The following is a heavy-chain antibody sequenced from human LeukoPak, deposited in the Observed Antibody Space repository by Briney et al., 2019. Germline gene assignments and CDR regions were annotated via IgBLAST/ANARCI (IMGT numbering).Heavy chain of an antibody. CDR3: ARDIVVVPAAMNGGHYYYYGMDV. D-gene: IGHD2-2*01. CDR1: GGSISSYY. J-gene: IGHJ6*02. Sequence: PSETLSLTCTVSGGSISSYYWSWIRQPPGKGLEWIGYIYYSGSTNYNPSLKGRVTISVDTSKSQFSLKLSSVTAADTAVYYCARDIVVVPAAMNGGHYYYYGMDVWGQGTTVTVSS. CDR2: IYYSGST. V-gene: IGHV4-59*01.